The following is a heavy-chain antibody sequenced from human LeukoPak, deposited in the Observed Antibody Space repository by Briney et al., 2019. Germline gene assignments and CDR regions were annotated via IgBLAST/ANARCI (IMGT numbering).Heavy chain of an antibody. CDR1: GGSISSYY. Sequence: SETLSLTCTVSGGSISSYYWSWIRQPAGKGLEWIGRIYTSGSTNYNPSLKSRVTMSVDTSKNQFSLKLSSVTAADTAVYYCARGSGWYRGHYYYGMDVWGQGTTVTVSS. D-gene: IGHD6-19*01. CDR2: IYTSGST. J-gene: IGHJ6*02. V-gene: IGHV4-4*07. CDR3: ARGSGWYRGHYYYGMDV.